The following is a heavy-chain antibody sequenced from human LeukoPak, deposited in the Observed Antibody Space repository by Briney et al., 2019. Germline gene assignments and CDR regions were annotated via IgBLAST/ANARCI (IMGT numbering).Heavy chain of an antibody. CDR3: ASLLGDKTIFDY. D-gene: IGHD1-26*01. V-gene: IGHV3-7*01. J-gene: IGHJ4*02. CDR1: GFIFSSRW. Sequence: GGSLRLSCAASGFIFSSRWMSWVRQAPGKGLEWAANIKRDGSGEYYVDSVKGRFTISRDNAKNSLYLQMNSLRAEDTAVYYCASLLGDKTIFDYWGQGTLVTVSS. CDR2: IKRDGSGE.